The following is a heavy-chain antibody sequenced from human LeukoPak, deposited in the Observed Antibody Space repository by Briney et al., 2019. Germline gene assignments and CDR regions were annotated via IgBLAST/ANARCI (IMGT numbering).Heavy chain of an antibody. Sequence: NASETLSLTCTVSGYSISSGYYWGWIRQPPGKGLEWIGDINHSRSTNYNPSLKSRVTMSVDTSKNQFSLKLSSMTAADTAVYYCARDRGITFGGVIAPPPWFDPWGQGTLVTVSS. CDR2: INHSRST. CDR3: ARDRGITFGGVIAPPPWFDP. V-gene: IGHV4-38-2*02. D-gene: IGHD3-16*02. J-gene: IGHJ5*02. CDR1: GYSISSGYY.